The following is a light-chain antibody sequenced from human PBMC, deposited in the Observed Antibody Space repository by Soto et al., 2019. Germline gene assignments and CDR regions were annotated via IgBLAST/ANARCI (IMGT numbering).Light chain of an antibody. V-gene: IGKV1-5*02. CDR1: QSVSTR. Sequence: IQMTQSPSTLSGSVGDRVTIICRASQSVSTRLAWYQQKPGKAPKVLIYDASSWAGGVPSRFTGSGSGTEFTLTINSLQPDDFATYYCQQYSVYWTFGQGTKVDIK. J-gene: IGKJ1*01. CDR2: DAS. CDR3: QQYSVYWT.